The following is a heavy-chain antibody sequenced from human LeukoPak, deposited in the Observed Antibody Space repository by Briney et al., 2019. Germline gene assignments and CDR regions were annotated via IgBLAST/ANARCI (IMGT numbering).Heavy chain of an antibody. CDR3: ARETAVAGPFDY. CDR1: GGSISSYY. V-gene: IGHV4-4*07. Sequence: SETLSLTCTVSGGSISSYYWSWIRQPAGKGLEWIGRIYTSGSTNYNPSLKSQVTMSVDTSKNQFSLKLSSVTAADTAVYYCARETAVAGPFDYWGQGTLVTVSS. CDR2: IYTSGST. D-gene: IGHD6-19*01. J-gene: IGHJ4*02.